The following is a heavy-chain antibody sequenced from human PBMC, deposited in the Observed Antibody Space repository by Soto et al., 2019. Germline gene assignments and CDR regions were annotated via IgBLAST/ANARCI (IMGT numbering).Heavy chain of an antibody. J-gene: IGHJ6*02. V-gene: IGHV1-69*12. CDR1: GGTFTSYP. CDR3: ATEGDGSGSYYYGMDV. D-gene: IGHD3-22*01. CDR2: IIPIFGTA. Sequence: QVQLVQSGAEVKKPGSSVKVSCKASGGTFTSYPITWVGQAPGQGLEGMGGIIPIFGTANYAQKFQGRVTITADESTSTAYMELSSLRSEDTAVYYCATEGDGSGSYYYGMDVWGQGTTVTVSS.